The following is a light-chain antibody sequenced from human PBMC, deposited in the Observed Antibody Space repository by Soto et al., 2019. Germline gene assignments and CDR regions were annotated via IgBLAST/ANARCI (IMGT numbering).Light chain of an antibody. CDR2: RTS. V-gene: IGKV1-39*01. J-gene: IGKJ4*01. CDR3: PQSLTIPLT. Sequence: IQLTQSPSSLSASVGDRVTITCRASQSISTYLSWYQQKPGKAPKLLIYRTSNLQSGVPSRFSGRGSGAEFALTISTLQTEDFATCYCPQSLTIPLTFGGGTKVEIK. CDR1: QSISTY.